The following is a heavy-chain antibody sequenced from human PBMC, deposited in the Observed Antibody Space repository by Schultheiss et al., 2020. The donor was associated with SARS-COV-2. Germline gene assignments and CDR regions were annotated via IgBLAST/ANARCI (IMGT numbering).Heavy chain of an antibody. CDR2: ISSDGTVT. J-gene: IGHJ4*02. Sequence: GGSLRLSCAASGFTFSRYWMHWVRQVPGKGLVWVARISSDGTVTSYADSVKGRFTISRDNARNALYLQMNSLRPEDTAVYYCATDLAGKEDHWGQGTLVTVSS. V-gene: IGHV3-74*01. D-gene: IGHD3-10*01. CDR3: ATDLAGKEDH. CDR1: GFTFSRYW.